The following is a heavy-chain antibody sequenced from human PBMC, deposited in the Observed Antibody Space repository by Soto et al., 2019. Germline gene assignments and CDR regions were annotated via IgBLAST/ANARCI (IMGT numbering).Heavy chain of an antibody. D-gene: IGHD3-10*01. CDR1: GGTFSTST. Sequence: GASVKVSCKASGGTFSTSTFTWVRQAPGQGLEWMGRIIPIFGTAVYAQKFQGRVTITADKSTSTAYMELSSLRSDDTAVYYCASMGYHYGSGSYPLDYWGQGTLVTVSS. J-gene: IGHJ4*02. V-gene: IGHV1-69*08. CDR2: IIPIFGTA. CDR3: ASMGYHYGSGSYPLDY.